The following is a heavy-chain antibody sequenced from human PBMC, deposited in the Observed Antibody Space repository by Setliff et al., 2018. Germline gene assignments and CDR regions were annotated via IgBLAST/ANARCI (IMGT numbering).Heavy chain of an antibody. J-gene: IGHJ5*02. D-gene: IGHD5-18*01. Sequence: SETLSLTCTVSGGSISGYYWSWIRQPAGKGLEWIGRISTSGSTNYNPSLKSRLTMSVDTSKNQFSLKVTSVTAADTAVYYCVRSMPDTANFDPWGQGTLVTVSS. V-gene: IGHV4-4*07. CDR1: GGSISGYY. CDR2: ISTSGST. CDR3: VRSMPDTANFDP.